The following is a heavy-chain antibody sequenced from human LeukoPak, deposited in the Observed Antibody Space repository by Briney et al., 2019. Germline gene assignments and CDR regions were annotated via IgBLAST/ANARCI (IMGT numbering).Heavy chain of an antibody. CDR1: GGSISSGSYY. J-gene: IGHJ5*02. Sequence: SSQTLSLTCTVSGGSISSGSYYWSWIRQPAGKGLEWIGRIYTSGSTNYNPSLKSRVTISVDTSKNQFSLKLSSVTAADTAVYYCARITSMYYYDSSGYYPTPNWFDPWGQGTLVTVSS. CDR3: ARITSMYYYDSSGYYPTPNWFDP. CDR2: IYTSGST. V-gene: IGHV4-61*02. D-gene: IGHD3-22*01.